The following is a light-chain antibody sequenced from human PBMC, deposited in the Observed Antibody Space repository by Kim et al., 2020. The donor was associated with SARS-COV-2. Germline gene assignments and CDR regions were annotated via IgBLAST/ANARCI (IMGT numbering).Light chain of an antibody. CDR2: DVG. Sequence: QSALTQPASVSGSPGQSITISCTGTSSNVGGYNYVSWYQQHPGKAPKLMIYDVGTRPSGVSDRFSGSKSGNTASLTISGLQTDDEADYYCSSYTTTTTRVFGGGTKVTVL. V-gene: IGLV2-14*03. CDR1: SSNVGGYNY. J-gene: IGLJ3*02. CDR3: SSYTTTTTRV.